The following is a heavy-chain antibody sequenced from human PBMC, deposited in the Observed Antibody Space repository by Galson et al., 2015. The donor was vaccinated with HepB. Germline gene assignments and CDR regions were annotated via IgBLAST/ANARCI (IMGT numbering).Heavy chain of an antibody. J-gene: IGHJ6*02. CDR2: IISIFGTA. D-gene: IGHD4-17*01. Sequence: SVKVSCKASGGTFSSYAISWVRQAPGQGLEWMGGIISIFGTANYAQKFQGRVTITADESTSTAYMELSSLRSEDTAVYYCARDPVTTIGYYYYGMDVWGQGTTVTVSS. CDR3: ARDPVTTIGYYYYGMDV. CDR1: GGTFSSYA. V-gene: IGHV1-69*13.